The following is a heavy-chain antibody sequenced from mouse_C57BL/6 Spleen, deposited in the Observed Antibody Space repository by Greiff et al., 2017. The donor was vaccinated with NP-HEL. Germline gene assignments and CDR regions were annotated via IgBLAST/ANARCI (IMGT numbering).Heavy chain of an antibody. CDR1: GYSITSGYY. CDR2: ISYDGSN. Sequence: ESGPGLVKPSQSLSLTCSVTGYSITSGYYWNWIRQFPGNKLEWMGYISYDGSNNYNPSLKNRISITRDTSKNQFFLKLNSVTTEDTATYYCARDGYDEGWFAYWGQGTLVTVSA. V-gene: IGHV3-6*01. D-gene: IGHD2-2*01. CDR3: ARDGYDEGWFAY. J-gene: IGHJ3*01.